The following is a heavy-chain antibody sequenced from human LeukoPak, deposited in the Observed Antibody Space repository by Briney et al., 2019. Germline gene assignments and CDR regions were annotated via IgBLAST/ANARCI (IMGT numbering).Heavy chain of an antibody. J-gene: IGHJ6*03. V-gene: IGHV4-59*11. CDR3: ARVGVDTAMATPYYYYYMDV. CDR2: IFYSGRT. CDR1: GGSISNHY. Sequence: PSETLSLTCTVSGGSISNHYWNWIRQPPGKGLEWIGYIFYSGRTNYNPSLKSRVTLSVDTSKNWFSLRLTSVTAADTAVYYCARVGVDTAMATPYYYYYMDVWGKGTTVTVSS. D-gene: IGHD5-18*01.